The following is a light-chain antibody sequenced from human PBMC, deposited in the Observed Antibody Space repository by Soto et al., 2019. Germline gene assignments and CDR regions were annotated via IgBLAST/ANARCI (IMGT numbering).Light chain of an antibody. V-gene: IGKV3-15*01. J-gene: IGKJ3*01. CDR1: QSVNLN. CDR3: YQHNYWAWGT. CDR2: GAS. Sequence: EIMMTQSPGTLSVSLGEGATLSCPASQSVNLNLAWYQQKPGQPPRLLLYGASTRATGIPVRFRGSGSGTEFELTISSKQSEDSEVCSCYQHNYWAWGTFGPGTKVEIK.